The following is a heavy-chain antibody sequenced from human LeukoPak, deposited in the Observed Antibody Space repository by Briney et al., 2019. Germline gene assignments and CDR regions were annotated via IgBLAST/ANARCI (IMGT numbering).Heavy chain of an antibody. D-gene: IGHD1-1*01. CDR3: AREPLTGYHFDY. J-gene: IGHJ4*02. Sequence: GGSLRLSCAASGFTVSSNYMSWVRQAPGKGLEWVSVIYSGGSTYYADSVKGRFTVSRDNSKNTLSLQMNSLRAEDTAVYYCAREPLTGYHFDYWGQGTLVAVSS. CDR1: GFTVSSNY. V-gene: IGHV3-66*01. CDR2: IYSGGST.